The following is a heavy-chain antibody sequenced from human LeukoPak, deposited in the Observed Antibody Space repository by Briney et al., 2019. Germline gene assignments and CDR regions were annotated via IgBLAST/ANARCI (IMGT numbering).Heavy chain of an antibody. CDR3: ARHKPNYYDSSGNPWFDY. V-gene: IGHV4-39*01. Sequence: PSETLSLTCTASGGSISSSSYYWGWIRQPPGKGLEWIGSIYYSGSTYYNPSLKSRVTISVDTSKNQFSLKLSSVTAADTAVYYCARHKPNYYDSSGNPWFDYWGQGTLVTVSS. CDR1: GGSISSSSYY. CDR2: IYYSGST. J-gene: IGHJ4*02. D-gene: IGHD3-22*01.